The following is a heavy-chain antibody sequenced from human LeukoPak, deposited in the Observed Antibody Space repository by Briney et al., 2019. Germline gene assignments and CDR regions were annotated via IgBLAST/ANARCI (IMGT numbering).Heavy chain of an antibody. Sequence: GGSLRLSCAASGFTFSSYGMHWVRQAPGKGLEWVAVIWYDGSNKYYADSVKGRFTISRDNSKNTLYLQMNSLRAEDTAVYYCAKGPGGAKYYFDYWGQGTLVTVSS. V-gene: IGHV3-33*06. CDR3: AKGPGGAKYYFDY. CDR1: GFTFSSYG. J-gene: IGHJ4*02. D-gene: IGHD3-16*01. CDR2: IWYDGSNK.